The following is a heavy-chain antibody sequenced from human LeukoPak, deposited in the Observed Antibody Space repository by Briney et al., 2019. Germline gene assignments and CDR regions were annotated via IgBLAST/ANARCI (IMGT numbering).Heavy chain of an antibody. Sequence: GASVKVSCKASGGTFSSYAISWVRQAPGQGLEWMGWISANDGKTHYSEKHQGRVTMSTDTVTSTAYMGLRSLRSDDTAVYYCARELHVERDDYWGQGTLVTVSS. V-gene: IGHV1-18*01. J-gene: IGHJ4*02. CDR3: ARELHVERDDY. CDR1: GGTFSSYA. D-gene: IGHD1-1*01. CDR2: ISANDGKT.